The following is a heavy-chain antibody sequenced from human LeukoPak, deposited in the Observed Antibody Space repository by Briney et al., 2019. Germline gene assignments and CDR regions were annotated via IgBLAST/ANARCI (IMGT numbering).Heavy chain of an antibody. V-gene: IGHV1-69*05. J-gene: IGHJ4*02. CDR1: GGTFSSYA. CDR3: ARDQKSGLEVLWRY. CDR2: IIPIFGTA. Sequence: GASVKVSCKASGGTFSSYAISWVRQAPGQGLEWMGGIIPIFGTANYAQKFQDRVTMTTDTSTSTVYMELRSLTSDDTAVYYCARDQKSGLEVLWRYWGQGTLVTVSS. D-gene: IGHD3-3*01.